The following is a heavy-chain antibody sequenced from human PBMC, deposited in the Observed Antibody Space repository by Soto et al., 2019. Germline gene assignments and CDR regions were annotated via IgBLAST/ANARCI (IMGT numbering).Heavy chain of an antibody. CDR1: GGSISSYY. V-gene: IGHV4-59*08. D-gene: IGHD3-10*01. J-gene: IGHJ4*02. Sequence: QVQLQESGPGLVKPSETLSLTCTVSGGSISSYYWSWIRQPPGKGLDRIGYIYSSGSTNYNPSLKRRITIQVDTPKSQFSRKLNAMTAADTAVYYCARHNYGSGSTYFDYWGQGTLVTVSS. CDR2: IYSSGST. CDR3: ARHNYGSGSTYFDY.